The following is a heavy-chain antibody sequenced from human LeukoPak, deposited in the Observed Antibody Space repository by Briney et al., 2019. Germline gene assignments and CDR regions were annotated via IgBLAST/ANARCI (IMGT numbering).Heavy chain of an antibody. CDR2: FSGSGGRT. V-gene: IGHV3-23*01. CDR1: GFSFSNYA. Sequence: QPGGSLRLSCTASGFSFSNYAMNWVRQAPGKGLEWVSTFSGSGGRTYYADSVKGRFTISRDNSKNTLYLQMNSLRAEDTAVYYCAKVGPPKGYYMDVWGKGTTVTISS. J-gene: IGHJ6*03. CDR3: AKVGPPKGYYMDV.